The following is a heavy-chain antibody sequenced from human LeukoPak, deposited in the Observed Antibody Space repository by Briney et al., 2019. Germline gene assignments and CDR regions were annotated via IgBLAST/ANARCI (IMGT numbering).Heavy chain of an antibody. V-gene: IGHV4-34*01. CDR1: GGSFSGYY. D-gene: IGHD3-3*01. Sequence: PSETLSHTCAVYGGSFSGYYWSWIRQPPGKGLEWIGEINHSGSTNYNPSLKSRVTISVDTSKNQFSLKLSSVTAADTAVYYCARGQTILSHWGQGTLVTVSS. CDR2: INHSGST. J-gene: IGHJ4*02. CDR3: ARGQTILSH.